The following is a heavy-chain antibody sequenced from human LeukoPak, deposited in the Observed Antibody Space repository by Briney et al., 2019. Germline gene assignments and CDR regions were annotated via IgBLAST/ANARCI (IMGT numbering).Heavy chain of an antibody. CDR1: GFTFSSYE. CDR2: ISSSGSTI. CDR3: ARDNLQTIYYYYRMDV. Sequence: GGSLRLSCAASGFTFSSYEMNWVRQAPGKGLEWVSYISSSGSTIYYADSVKGRFTISRDNAKNSLYLQMNSLRAEDTAVYYCARDNLQTIYYYYRMDVWGQGTTVTVSS. J-gene: IGHJ6*02. D-gene: IGHD5-24*01. V-gene: IGHV3-48*03.